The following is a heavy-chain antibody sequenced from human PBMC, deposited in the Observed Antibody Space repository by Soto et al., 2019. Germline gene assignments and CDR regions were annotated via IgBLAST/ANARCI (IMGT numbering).Heavy chain of an antibody. J-gene: IGHJ6*02. D-gene: IGHD3-10*01. V-gene: IGHV5-51*01. CDR1: GYNFTNYW. CDR2: IYPGDSDT. Sequence: GESLKISGKGSGYNFTNYWIGWVRQMPGKGLESMGIIYPGDSDTRYSPSIQGQVTISADKSISTAYPQWSSLKASDTAMYYCAGGGVRGVVTRTRDYYGMDVWGQGTTVTVSS. CDR3: AGGGVRGVVTRTRDYYGMDV.